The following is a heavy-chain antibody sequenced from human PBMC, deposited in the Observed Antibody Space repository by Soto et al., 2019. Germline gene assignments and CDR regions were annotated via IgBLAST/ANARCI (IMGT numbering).Heavy chain of an antibody. V-gene: IGHV3-48*01. CDR3: ARVTSGGYCSSTSCYGYFDY. Sequence: HPGGSLRLSCAASGFTFSSYSMNWVRQAPGKGLEWVSYISSSSSTIYYADSVKGRFTISRDNAKNSLYLQMNSLRAEDTAVYYCARVTSGGYCSSTSCYGYFDYWGQGTLVTVSS. J-gene: IGHJ4*02. CDR2: ISSSSSTI. D-gene: IGHD2-2*01. CDR1: GFTFSSYS.